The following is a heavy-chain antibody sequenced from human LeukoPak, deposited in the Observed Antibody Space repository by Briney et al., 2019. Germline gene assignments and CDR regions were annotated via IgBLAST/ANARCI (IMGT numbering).Heavy chain of an antibody. Sequence: GGSLRLSCAASGFTFSSYEMNWVRQAPGKGLEWVSYISSSGSSTHYADSVKGRFTISRDNAKNSLYLQMNSLRDEDTAVYYCARETPEYDWGQGTLVTVSS. CDR2: ISSSGSST. V-gene: IGHV3-48*03. CDR1: GFTFSSYE. CDR3: ARETPEYD. D-gene: IGHD1-14*01. J-gene: IGHJ4*02.